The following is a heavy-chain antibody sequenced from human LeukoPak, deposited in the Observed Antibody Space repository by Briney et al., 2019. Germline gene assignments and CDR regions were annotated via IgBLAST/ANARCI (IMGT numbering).Heavy chain of an antibody. CDR1: GFTFSNYG. CDR3: ANGFCGTNGFYFDH. D-gene: IGHD4/OR15-4a*01. CDR2: ISSDGREK. Sequence: GGSLRLSCAASGFTFSNYGMHWVRQAPGKGLEWVAVISSDGREKYYADSVKGRFTISRDNSKNTVYLQMNNVRVEDTAEYYCANGFCGTNGFYFDHWGQGTLVAVSS. J-gene: IGHJ4*02. V-gene: IGHV3-30*18.